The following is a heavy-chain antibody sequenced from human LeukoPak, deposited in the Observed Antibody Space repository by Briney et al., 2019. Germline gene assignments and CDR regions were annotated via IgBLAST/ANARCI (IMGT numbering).Heavy chain of an antibody. V-gene: IGHV4-4*02. CDR2: IYHSGST. Sequence: SETQSLTCAVSGGSISSSNWWSWVRQPPGKGLEWIGEIYHSGSTKYNPSLKSRVTISVDKSKNQFSLKLSSVTAADTAVYYCAKGIAVAGTGDAFDIWGQGTMVTVSS. J-gene: IGHJ3*02. CDR1: GGSISSSNW. D-gene: IGHD6-19*01. CDR3: AKGIAVAGTGDAFDI.